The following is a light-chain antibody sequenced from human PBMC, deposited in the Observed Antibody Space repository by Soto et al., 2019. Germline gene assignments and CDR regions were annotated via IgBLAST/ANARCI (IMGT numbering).Light chain of an antibody. J-gene: IGKJ1*01. Sequence: DIQITQSPSTLSASVGDRVTITCRASQSISSWLAWYQQKPGQAPKLLIFDASTLKGGVPSRCSGSGSGTEFTLTISRLQPDEFASYYCQQYDSYWTFGEGTEVEIK. V-gene: IGKV1-5*01. CDR3: QQYDSYWT. CDR1: QSISSW. CDR2: DAS.